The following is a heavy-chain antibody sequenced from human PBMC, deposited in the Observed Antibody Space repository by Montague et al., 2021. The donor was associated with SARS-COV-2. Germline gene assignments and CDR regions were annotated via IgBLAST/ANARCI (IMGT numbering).Heavy chain of an antibody. Sequence: SETLSLTCTVSGASVASGNFYWSWIRQPPGKGLEWIGYMYYTGHTNYXXXLESRVIMPVDPSKNQFSLTLTSVTAADTAVYYCARSRANVPSRPGFDYWGQGALVTVSS. CDR3: ARSRANVPSRPGFDY. CDR1: GASVASGNFY. CDR2: MYYTGHT. D-gene: IGHD6-6*01. V-gene: IGHV4-61*01. J-gene: IGHJ4*02.